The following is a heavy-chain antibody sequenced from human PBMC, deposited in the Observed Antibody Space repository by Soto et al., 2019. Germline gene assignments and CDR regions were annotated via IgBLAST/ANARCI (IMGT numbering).Heavy chain of an antibody. D-gene: IGHD3-9*01. CDR3: AKLRYFDWSSYNWFEY. J-gene: IGHJ5*01. CDR2: ISGSGATT. CDR1: GFTFSSYA. V-gene: IGHV3-23*01. Sequence: PVGSLRLSCAASGFTFSSYAMTWVRQAPGKGLEWVSGISGSGATTSYADSVKGRFTVSRDNSKNTLYLQMNSLRVEDTAVYYCAKLRYFDWSSYNWFEYWGQGTPVNVSS.